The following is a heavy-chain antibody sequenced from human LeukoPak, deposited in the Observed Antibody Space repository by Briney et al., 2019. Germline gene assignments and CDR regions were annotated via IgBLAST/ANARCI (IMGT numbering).Heavy chain of an antibody. V-gene: IGHV1-46*01. D-gene: IGHD5-12*01. CDR1: GYTFTSYY. Sequence: ASVKISCKVSGYTFTSYYMHWVRQAPGQGLEWMGIINPSGGSTSYAQKFQGRVTMTRDTSTSTVYMELSSLRSEDTAVYYCARDDYSGYDYENYWGQGTLVTVSS. J-gene: IGHJ4*02. CDR2: INPSGGST. CDR3: ARDDYSGYDYENY.